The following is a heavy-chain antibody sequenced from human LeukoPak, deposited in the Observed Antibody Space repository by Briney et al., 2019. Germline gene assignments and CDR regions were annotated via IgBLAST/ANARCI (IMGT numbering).Heavy chain of an antibody. J-gene: IGHJ4*02. V-gene: IGHV3-23*01. CDR2: IFGSGGSP. Sequence: PGGSLRLSCEASGFTFGSHAMYWVRQAPAKGLEWVAGIFGSGGSPHYADSVKGRFTISRDNPRNTVYLQINSLRDDDTAVYYCGKTTVGYSSGQKPAWPVDFWGQGTLVTVSS. D-gene: IGHD5-18*01. CDR1: GFTFGSHA. CDR3: GKTTVGYSSGQKPAWPVDF.